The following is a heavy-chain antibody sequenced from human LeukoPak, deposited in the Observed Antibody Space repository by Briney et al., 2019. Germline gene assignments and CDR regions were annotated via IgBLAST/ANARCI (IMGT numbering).Heavy chain of an antibody. D-gene: IGHD4-17*01. CDR3: TKRGTVTTFGHCDF. CDR2: IKKDGSEK. CDR1: GFTFSSYW. Sequence: GGSLRLSCAASGFTFSSYWMSWVRQAPGKGLEWVANIKKDGSEKYYVDSVKGRFTISRDNAKTSLYLQMNSLRAEDTAVYYCTKRGTVTTFGHCDFWGQGTLVTVSS. J-gene: IGHJ4*02. V-gene: IGHV3-7*03.